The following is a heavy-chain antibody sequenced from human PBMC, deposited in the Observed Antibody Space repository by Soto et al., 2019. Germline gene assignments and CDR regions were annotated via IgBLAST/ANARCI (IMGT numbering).Heavy chain of an antibody. J-gene: IGHJ4*02. D-gene: IGHD2-2*01. CDR1: GVNFRSYG. CDR2: ISGSGGST. V-gene: IGHV3-23*01. Sequence: GGSQRLSSTASGVNFRSYGMSWVRQAPGKGLEWVSAISGSGGSTYYADSVKGRFTISRDNSKNTLYLQMNSLRAEDTAVYYCAKDGSTSWGLPYVDYWGQGTLVTVSS. CDR3: AKDGSTSWGLPYVDY.